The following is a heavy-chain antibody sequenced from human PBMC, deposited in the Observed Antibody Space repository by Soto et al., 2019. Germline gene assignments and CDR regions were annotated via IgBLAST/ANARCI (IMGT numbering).Heavy chain of an antibody. V-gene: IGHV3-53*01. CDR3: ARDGGSHTAVAGTQYSGMDV. CDR1: GFSVSGNS. Sequence: EVQFVASGGDLIQPGGSLRLSCGVSGFSVSGNSLSWVRQAPGKGLEWVSYMYVDGSTYYADSVRGRFTLSRDNSKNPLYLQMNNLRGEDTAVYYCARDGGSHTAVAGTQYSGMDVWGQGTTVTVSS. J-gene: IGHJ6*02. CDR2: MYVDGST. D-gene: IGHD6-19*01.